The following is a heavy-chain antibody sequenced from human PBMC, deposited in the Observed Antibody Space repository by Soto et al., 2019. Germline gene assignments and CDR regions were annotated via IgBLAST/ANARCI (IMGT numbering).Heavy chain of an antibody. CDR1: GFAFSSYA. V-gene: IGHV3-23*01. CDR3: AKVPFLEWLVYFVY. D-gene: IGHD3-3*01. Sequence: GGSLRLSCAASGFAFSSYAMNWVRQAPGKGLEWVSAISGSGDTTYYADSVKGRFAISRDNSKNTLYLQMDSLRAEDTAVYYCAKVPFLEWLVYFVYWGQGTLVTVSS. J-gene: IGHJ4*02. CDR2: ISGSGDTT.